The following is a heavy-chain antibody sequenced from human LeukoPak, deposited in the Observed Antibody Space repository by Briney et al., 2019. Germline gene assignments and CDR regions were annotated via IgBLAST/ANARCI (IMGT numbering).Heavy chain of an antibody. J-gene: IGHJ6*02. CDR1: GFTVSNSY. CDR3: ARDGNPDPRPFYYGIDV. V-gene: IGHV3-66*01. D-gene: IGHD1-1*01. Sequence: GGSLRLSCAASGFTVSNSYMSWVRQAPGKGLEWVSVMYNGGSTFYADSVKGRFTITRDSSQNTMFLKMNNLRAEDTAVYYCARDGNPDPRPFYYGIDVWGQGTTVTVSS. CDR2: MYNGGST.